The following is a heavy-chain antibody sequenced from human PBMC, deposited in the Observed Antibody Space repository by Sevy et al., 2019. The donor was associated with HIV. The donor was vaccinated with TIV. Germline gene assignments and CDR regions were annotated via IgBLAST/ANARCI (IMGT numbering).Heavy chain of an antibody. CDR1: GFTFSSYA. D-gene: IGHD6-19*01. Sequence: GGSLRLSCAASGFTFSSYAMSWVRQAPGKGLEWVSAISGSGGSTYYADSVKGRFTISRDNSKNTLYLQMNSLIAEDTAVYYCAKDGEGSSGWYRWFDYWGQGTLVTVSS. CDR2: ISGSGGST. J-gene: IGHJ4*02. CDR3: AKDGEGSSGWYRWFDY. V-gene: IGHV3-23*01.